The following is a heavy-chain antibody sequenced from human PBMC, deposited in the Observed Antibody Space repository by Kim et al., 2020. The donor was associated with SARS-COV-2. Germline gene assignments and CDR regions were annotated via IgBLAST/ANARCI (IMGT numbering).Heavy chain of an antibody. D-gene: IGHD6-19*01. CDR2: IYYSGST. Sequence: SETLSLTCTVSGGSISSSSYYWGWIRQPPGKGLEWIGSIYYSGSTYYNPSLKSRVTISVDTSKNQFSLKLSSVTAADTAVYYCARAVAGYYGMDVWGQGTTVTVSS. V-gene: IGHV4-39*01. CDR1: GGSISSSSYY. CDR3: ARAVAGYYGMDV. J-gene: IGHJ6*02.